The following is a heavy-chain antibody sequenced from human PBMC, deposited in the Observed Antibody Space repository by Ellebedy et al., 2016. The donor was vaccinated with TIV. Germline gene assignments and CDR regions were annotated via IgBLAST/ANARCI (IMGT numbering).Heavy chain of an antibody. CDR3: ARDRWTLADYGMDV. CDR2: ISSSSSYI. J-gene: IGHJ6*02. Sequence: GGSLRLSCAASGFTFSSYSMNWVRQAPGKGLEWVSSISSSSSYIYYADSLKGRFTISRDNAKNSLYLQMNSLRAEDTAVYYCARDRWTLADYGMDVWGQGTTVTVSS. CDR1: GFTFSSYS. D-gene: IGHD4-23*01. V-gene: IGHV3-21*01.